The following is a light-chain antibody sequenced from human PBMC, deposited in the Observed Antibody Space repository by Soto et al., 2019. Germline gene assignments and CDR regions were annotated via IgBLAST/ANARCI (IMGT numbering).Light chain of an antibody. Sequence: DIQMTQSPSSLSASVVDSVTITCLASHSNGNYLNWYRQKPGQAPSLLIYAASSLQSGVPSRFSGSGSGTDFTLTISSLQPEDFATYYCQQSYSLPLTFGGGTKVDIK. CDR1: HSNGNY. CDR3: QQSYSLPLT. CDR2: AAS. J-gene: IGKJ4*01. V-gene: IGKV1-39*01.